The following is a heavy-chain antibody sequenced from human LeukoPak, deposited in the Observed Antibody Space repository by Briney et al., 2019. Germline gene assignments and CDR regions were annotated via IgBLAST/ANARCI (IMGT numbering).Heavy chain of an antibody. CDR3: ARLHIAAAGLDY. D-gene: IGHD6-13*01. V-gene: IGHV4-39*01. CDR1: GGSISSSSYY. Sequence: SETLSLTCTVSGGSISSSSYYWGWIRQPPGKGLEWIGSIYYSGSTYYNPSPKSRVTISVDTSKNQFSLKLSSVTAADTAVYYCARLHIAAAGLDYWGQGTLVTVSS. J-gene: IGHJ4*02. CDR2: IYYSGST.